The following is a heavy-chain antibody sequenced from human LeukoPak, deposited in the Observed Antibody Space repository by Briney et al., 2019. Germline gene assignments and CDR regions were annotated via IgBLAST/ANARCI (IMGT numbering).Heavy chain of an antibody. D-gene: IGHD3-22*01. CDR1: GGTFSSYA. V-gene: IGHV1-69*04. Sequence: SVKVSCKASGGTFSSYAISWVRQAPGQGLEWMGRIIPILGIANYAQKFQGRVTITADKSTSTAYMELSSLRSEDTAVYYCARGREMGYDSSGYYVYWGQGTLVTVSS. J-gene: IGHJ4*02. CDR2: IIPILGIA. CDR3: ARGREMGYDSSGYYVY.